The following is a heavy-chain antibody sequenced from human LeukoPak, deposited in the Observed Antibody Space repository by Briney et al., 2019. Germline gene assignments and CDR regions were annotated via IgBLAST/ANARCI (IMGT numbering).Heavy chain of an antibody. CDR2: INHSGST. CDR3: ARTMTTVVTNWFDP. J-gene: IGHJ5*02. V-gene: IGHV4-34*01. D-gene: IGHD4-23*01. CDR1: GGSFSGYY. Sequence: SETLSLTCAVYGGSFSGYYWSWIRQPPGKGLEWIGEINHSGSTNYNPSLKSRVTISVDTSKNQFSLKLSSVTAADTAVYYCARTMTTVVTNWFDPWGQGTLVTVSS.